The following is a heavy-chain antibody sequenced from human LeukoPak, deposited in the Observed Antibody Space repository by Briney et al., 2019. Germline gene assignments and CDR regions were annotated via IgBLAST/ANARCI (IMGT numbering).Heavy chain of an antibody. V-gene: IGHV5-51*01. J-gene: IGHJ4*02. Sequence: GESLKISCKGSGYSFTSYWIGWVRQMPGKGLEWMGMIYPGDSDTRYSPSFQGQVTISADKSISTAYLQWSSLKASDTAMYYCATAIQRGSGSYAIFDYWGQGTLVTVSS. CDR1: GYSFTSYW. CDR2: IYPGDSDT. D-gene: IGHD3-10*01. CDR3: ATAIQRGSGSYAIFDY.